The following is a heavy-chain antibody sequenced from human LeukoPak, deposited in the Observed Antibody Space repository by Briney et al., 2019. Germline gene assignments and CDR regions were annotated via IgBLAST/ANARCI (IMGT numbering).Heavy chain of an antibody. CDR3: ARVTAALYWYFDL. CDR2: ISGSSSYI. D-gene: IGHD6-13*01. CDR1: GFTFSHYN. Sequence: GGSLRLSCAASGFTFSHYNMNWVRQAPGKGLEWVSSISGSSSYIYYADSVKGRFTISRDNARNSLYLQMNSLRAEDTAVYYCARVTAALYWYFDLWGRGTLVTVSS. J-gene: IGHJ2*01. V-gene: IGHV3-21*01.